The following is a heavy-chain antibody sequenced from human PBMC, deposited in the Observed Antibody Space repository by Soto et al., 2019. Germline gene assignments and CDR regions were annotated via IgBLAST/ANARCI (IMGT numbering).Heavy chain of an antibody. CDR3: ALAASCLRCCDYYYGMDF. Sequence: GASVKVSCKVSGYTLTELSMHWVRQAPGKGLEWMGGFDPEDGETIYAQKFQGRVTMTEDTSTDTAYMELSSLRSEDTAVYYCALAASCLRCCDYYYGMDFWGQGTTVTVSS. CDR2: FDPEDGET. J-gene: IGHJ6*02. V-gene: IGHV1-24*01. D-gene: IGHD6-13*01. CDR1: GYTLTELS.